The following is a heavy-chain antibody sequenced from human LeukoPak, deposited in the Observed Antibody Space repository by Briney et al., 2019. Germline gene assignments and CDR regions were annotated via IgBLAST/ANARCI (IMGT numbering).Heavy chain of an antibody. J-gene: IGHJ4*02. CDR3: ARRASDYSHPYDY. CDR1: GFTVSNS. Sequence: GGSLRLSCTVSGFTVSNSMSWVRQAPGKGLEWVSFIYTTGNTHNSDSVKGRFTISRDSSKNTLYLQMNSLRAEDTAVYYCARRASDYSHPYDYWGQGTLVTVSS. D-gene: IGHD3-16*01. V-gene: IGHV3-53*01. CDR2: IYTTGNT.